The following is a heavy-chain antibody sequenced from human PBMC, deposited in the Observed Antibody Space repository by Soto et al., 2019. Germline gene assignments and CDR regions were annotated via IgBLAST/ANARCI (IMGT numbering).Heavy chain of an antibody. D-gene: IGHD2-2*01. CDR3: ARDIGSYAYAEGY. Sequence: PSETLSLTCSVSGGSINSYWWSWIRQPAGKGLEWIGRVYSSGTTDYNPSLNSRATTSVETSKNQFSLKLTSVTAAGTAVYYCARDIGSYAYAEGYWGQGIQVTVSS. CDR1: GGSINSYW. CDR2: VYSSGTT. J-gene: IGHJ4*02. V-gene: IGHV4-4*07.